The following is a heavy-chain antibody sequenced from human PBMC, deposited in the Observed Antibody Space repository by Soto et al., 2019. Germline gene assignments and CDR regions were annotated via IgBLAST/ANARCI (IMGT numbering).Heavy chain of an antibody. D-gene: IGHD3-10*01. CDR3: TTDGSFGGVVVAFHL. J-gene: IGHJ3*01. V-gene: IGHV3-15*07. CDR2: IKSRAAGGAI. Sequence: EVQMVESGGGLVKPGGSLRLSCAVSGFSFRDAWMNWVRQAPGKGLEWVGRIKSRAAGGAIDYAAPVKGRITISRDDSEDTLYLQINSLKTEDTAMYYCTTDGSFGGVVVAFHLWGQGTMLSVSS. CDR1: GFSFRDAW.